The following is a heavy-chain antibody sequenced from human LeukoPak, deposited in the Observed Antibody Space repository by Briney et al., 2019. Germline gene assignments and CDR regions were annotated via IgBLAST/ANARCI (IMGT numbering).Heavy chain of an antibody. CDR3: ATGRWFGEFAGSAFED. CDR1: GFGFSNYW. J-gene: IGHJ4*02. Sequence: GGSRRLSCLGSGFGFSNYWMTWLRQAPGEGLEWVANIKEDGSVIYYADSVKGRFTISRDNAKNSVYLQMNSLGVEDTALYYCATGRWFGEFAGSAFEDWGQGTLVTVSS. D-gene: IGHD3-10*01. CDR2: IKEDGSVI. V-gene: IGHV3-7*01.